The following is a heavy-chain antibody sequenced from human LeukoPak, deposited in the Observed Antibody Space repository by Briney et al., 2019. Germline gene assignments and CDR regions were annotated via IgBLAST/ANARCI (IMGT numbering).Heavy chain of an antibody. Sequence: GGSLTLSCAASGFTFGDYAMHWVRQAPGKGLEWVSGISWNSGSTGQADSVKGRFTISRDNAKKSLYLQINSLRIEDTALYHCAKAPRGSWNDGEGFYMDVWGKGTTVTVSS. J-gene: IGHJ6*03. CDR3: AKAPRGSWNDGEGFYMDV. CDR2: ISWNSGST. D-gene: IGHD1-1*01. V-gene: IGHV3-9*01. CDR1: GFTFGDYA.